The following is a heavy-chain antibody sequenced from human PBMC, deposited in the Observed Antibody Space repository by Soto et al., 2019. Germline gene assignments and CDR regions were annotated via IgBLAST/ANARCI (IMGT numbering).Heavy chain of an antibody. CDR1: GGSISSGGYY. Sequence: QVQLQESGPGLVKPSQTLSLTCTVSGGSISSGGYYWSWIRQHPGKGLEWIGYIYYSGSTYYNPSLNSRVTLSVDTSKNQFSLKLSSVTAADTAVYYCARDGCSGGSCYSSNWFDPWGQGTLVTVSS. CDR3: ARDGCSGGSCYSSNWFDP. CDR2: IYYSGST. J-gene: IGHJ5*02. D-gene: IGHD2-15*01. V-gene: IGHV4-31*03.